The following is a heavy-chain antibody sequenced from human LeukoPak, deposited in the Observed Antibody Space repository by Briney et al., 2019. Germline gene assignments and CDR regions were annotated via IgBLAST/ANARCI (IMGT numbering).Heavy chain of an antibody. CDR2: INSDGSGT. D-gene: IGHD6-13*01. Sequence: QPGGSLRLSCAASGFTFSRYYMHWVRQAPGKGLVWVSRINSDGSGTTCADSVKGRFTVSRDNAKNTLYLQMNSLRVEDTAMYYCTRVFAGDEYSSSGYWGQGTLVTVSS. CDR1: GFTFSRYY. V-gene: IGHV3-74*01. CDR3: TRVFAGDEYSSSGY. J-gene: IGHJ4*02.